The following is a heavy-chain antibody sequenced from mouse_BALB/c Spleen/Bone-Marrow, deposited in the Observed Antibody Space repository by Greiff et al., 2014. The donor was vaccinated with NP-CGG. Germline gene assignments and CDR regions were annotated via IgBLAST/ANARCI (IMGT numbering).Heavy chain of an antibody. J-gene: IGHJ3*01. V-gene: IGHV1-7*01. CDR1: GYTFTSYW. Sequence: ESGAELAKPGASVKMSCKASGYTFTSYWMHWIKQRPGQGLEWIGYITPSTGYIEYNQRFKDKATLTADKSSSTAYVQLSSLTSEDSAVYYCARPRSAYWGQGTLVTVSA. CDR2: ITPSTGYI. CDR3: ARPRSAY.